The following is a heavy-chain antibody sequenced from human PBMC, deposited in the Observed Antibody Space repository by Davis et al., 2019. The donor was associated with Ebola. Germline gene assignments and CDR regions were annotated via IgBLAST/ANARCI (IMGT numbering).Heavy chain of an antibody. Sequence: GESLKISCAASGFTFSSYAMSWVRQAPGKGLGWVSAISGSGGSTYHADSVKGRFTISRDNSKNTLYLQMNSLGAEDTAVYYCAKFYYGLYYGMDVWGQGTTVTVSS. CDR1: GFTFSSYA. D-gene: IGHD1-26*01. CDR2: ISGSGGST. CDR3: AKFYYGLYYGMDV. J-gene: IGHJ6*02. V-gene: IGHV3-23*01.